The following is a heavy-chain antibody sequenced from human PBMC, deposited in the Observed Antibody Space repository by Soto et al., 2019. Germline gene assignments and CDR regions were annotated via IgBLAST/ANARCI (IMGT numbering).Heavy chain of an antibody. J-gene: IGHJ4*02. V-gene: IGHV3-30*03. CDR3: VSDRGYGHASVPLF. CDR1: GFTFTSYG. CDR2: ISYDGGLQ. D-gene: IGHD5-18*01. Sequence: QAHLVESGGGVVQPGRSLRLSCAASGFTFTSYGMHWVRQAPGTMQEWVAVISYDGGLQHYADSTKGPFTISRDKSKNTGLLQMNSLRAEDTAVYYCVSDRGYGHASVPLFWGQGTLVSVSS.